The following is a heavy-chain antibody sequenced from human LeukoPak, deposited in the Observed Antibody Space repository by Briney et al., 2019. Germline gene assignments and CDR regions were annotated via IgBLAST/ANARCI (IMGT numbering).Heavy chain of an antibody. Sequence: SETLSLTCTVSGGSISSSSYYWGWIRQPPGKGLEWIGSIYYSGSTYYNPSLKSRVTISVDTSKNQFSLKLSSVTAADTAVYYCARGAGIVVVPAARWFDPWGQGTLVTVSS. V-gene: IGHV4-39*07. CDR2: IYYSGST. D-gene: IGHD2-2*01. CDR1: GGSISSSSYY. CDR3: ARGAGIVVVPAARWFDP. J-gene: IGHJ5*02.